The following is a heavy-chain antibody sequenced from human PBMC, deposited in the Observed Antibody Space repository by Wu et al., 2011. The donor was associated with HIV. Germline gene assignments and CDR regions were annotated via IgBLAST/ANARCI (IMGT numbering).Heavy chain of an antibody. CDR3: ASTDCSSTSCYGHYYYYYMDS. CDR1: GYTFNGYG. D-gene: IGHD2-2*01. CDR2: IIPIFGTT. V-gene: IGHV1-69*13. J-gene: IGHJ6*03. Sequence: QVQLVQSGAEVKKPGASVKVSCKASGYTFNGYGISWVRQAPGQGLEWMGRIIPIFGTTNYAQKFQGRLTITADESTSKAHMELSTLGSEDTAIYYCASTDCSSTSCYGHYYYYYMDSWDKRDHGHRLL.